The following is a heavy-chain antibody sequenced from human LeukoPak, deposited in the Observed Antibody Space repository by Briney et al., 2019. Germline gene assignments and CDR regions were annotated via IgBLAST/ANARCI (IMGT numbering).Heavy chain of an antibody. CDR1: GYTFTSYA. Sequence: GASVKVSCKASGYTFTSYAMSWVRQAPGQGLEWMGWINTNTGNPTYAQGFTGRFVFSLDTSVSTAYLQISSLKAEDTAVYYCARVGRMGYSYGYNYYYGMDVWGQGTTVTVSS. V-gene: IGHV7-4-1*02. CDR3: ARVGRMGYSYGYNYYYGMDV. D-gene: IGHD5-18*01. CDR2: INTNTGNP. J-gene: IGHJ6*02.